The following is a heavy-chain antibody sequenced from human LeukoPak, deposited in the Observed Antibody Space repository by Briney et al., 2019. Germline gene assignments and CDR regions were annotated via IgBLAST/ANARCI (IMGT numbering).Heavy chain of an antibody. J-gene: IGHJ4*02. CDR2: INHIGGT. V-gene: IGHV4-34*01. Sequence: PSETLSLTCAVYGGSFSGYYWSWIRQPPGKGLEGIGEINHIGGTNYNPSLKTGVTISANKSKNQFSLKLSSVTAEDTAVYYCGIRYISHMVRGVIDPNPHYWGQGTLVTVSS. CDR1: GGSFSGYY. D-gene: IGHD3-10*01. CDR3: GIRYISHMVRGVIDPNPHY.